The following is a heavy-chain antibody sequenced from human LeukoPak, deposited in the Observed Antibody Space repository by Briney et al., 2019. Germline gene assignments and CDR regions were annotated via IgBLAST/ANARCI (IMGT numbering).Heavy chain of an antibody. J-gene: IGHJ5*02. Sequence: SVKVSCKASGGTFSSYAISWVRQAPGQGLEWMGRIIPIFGTANYAQKPQGRVTITTDESTSTAYMELSSLRSEDTAVYYCAREPRDIVVVPAALGNWFDPWGQGTLVTVSS. D-gene: IGHD2-2*01. CDR1: GGTFSSYA. V-gene: IGHV1-69*05. CDR3: AREPRDIVVVPAALGNWFDP. CDR2: IIPIFGTA.